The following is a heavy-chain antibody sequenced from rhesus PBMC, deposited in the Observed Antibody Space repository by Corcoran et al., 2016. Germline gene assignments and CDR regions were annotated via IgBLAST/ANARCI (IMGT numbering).Heavy chain of an antibody. D-gene: IGHD1-14*01. CDR1: GFTFSSYD. CDR2: IRYNCKTI. J-gene: IGHJ4*01. CDR3: TRRKAGTFSFDY. V-gene: IGHV3-136*01. Sequence: EVQLVESGGGLVQPGGSLRLSCAASGFTFSSYDMSWVRQAPGKGLEWVSYIRYNCKTIYYADSVKVRFTISRDTAKTSLSLQMSSLRAEDTAVYYCTRRKAGTFSFDYWGQGVLVTVSS.